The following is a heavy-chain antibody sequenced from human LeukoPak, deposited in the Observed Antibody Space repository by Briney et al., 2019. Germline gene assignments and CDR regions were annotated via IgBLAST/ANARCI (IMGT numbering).Heavy chain of an antibody. V-gene: IGHV1-8*01. CDR3: ARARYFDWLYGHGNNWFDP. J-gene: IGHJ5*02. CDR2: MNPNSGNT. CDR1: GYTFTSYD. Sequence: ASVKVSCKASGYTFTSYDINWVRQATGQGLEWMGWMNPNSGNTGYAQNFQGRVTMTRNTSISTAYMELSSLRSEDTAVYYCARARYFDWLYGHGNNWFDPWGQGTLVTVSS. D-gene: IGHD3-9*01.